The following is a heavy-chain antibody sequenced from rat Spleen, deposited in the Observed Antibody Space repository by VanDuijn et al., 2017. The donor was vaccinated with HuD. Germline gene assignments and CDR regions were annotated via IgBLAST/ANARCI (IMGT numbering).Heavy chain of an antibody. V-gene: IGHV5-29*01. Sequence: EVQLVESGGGLVQPGRSLKLTCAASGFTFSNYDMAWVRQAPTKGLEWVASISYDGTATYYRDSVKGRFTLSRDNANSTLYLQMDSLRSEDTATYYCATSPYYWYFDFWGPGTMVTVSS. CDR2: ISYDGTAT. CDR3: ATSPYYWYFDF. J-gene: IGHJ1*01. CDR1: GFTFSNYD.